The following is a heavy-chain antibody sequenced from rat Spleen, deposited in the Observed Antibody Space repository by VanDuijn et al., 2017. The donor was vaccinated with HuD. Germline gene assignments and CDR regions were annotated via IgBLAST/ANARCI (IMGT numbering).Heavy chain of an antibody. CDR3: ATEPLNYGGPHWFAY. Sequence: EVQLVASGGGLVQPGRSLKLSCAASGFTFSDYDMAWVRQAPKKGLEWVASISYEGSNIYYGDSVKGRFTISRDNAKSTLYLQMNSLRSEDTATYYCATEPLNYGGPHWFAYWGQGTLVTVSS. J-gene: IGHJ3*01. CDR1: GFTFSDYD. CDR2: ISYEGSNI. V-gene: IGHV5-22*01. D-gene: IGHD1-11*01.